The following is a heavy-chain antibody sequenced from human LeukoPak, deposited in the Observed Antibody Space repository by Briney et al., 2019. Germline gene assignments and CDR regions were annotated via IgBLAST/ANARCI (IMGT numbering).Heavy chain of an antibody. CDR2: IWYDGSNK. Sequence: GRSLRLSCAASGFTFSSYGMHWVRQAPGKGLEWVAVIWYDGSNKYYADSVKGRFTISRDNSKNTLYLQMNSLGAEDTAVYYCGRGGGGYSSKNWFAPGAREPWSPSPQ. V-gene: IGHV3-33*01. D-gene: IGHD6-13*01. CDR1: GFTFSSYG. CDR3: GRGGGGYSSKNWFAP. J-gene: IGHJ5*02.